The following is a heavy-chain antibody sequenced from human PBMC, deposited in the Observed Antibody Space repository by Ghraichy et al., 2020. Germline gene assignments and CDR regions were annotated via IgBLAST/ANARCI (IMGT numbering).Heavy chain of an antibody. V-gene: IGHV3-53*01. CDR1: GFTVSSNY. J-gene: IGHJ3*02. Sequence: LTLTCAASGFTVSSNYMSWVRQAPGKGLEWVSVIYSGGSTYYADSVKGRFTISRDNSKNTLYLQMNSLRAEDTAVYYCARDGGAGTTFNAFDIWGQGTMVTVSS. CDR3: ARDGGAGTTFNAFDI. D-gene: IGHD1-7*01. CDR2: IYSGGST.